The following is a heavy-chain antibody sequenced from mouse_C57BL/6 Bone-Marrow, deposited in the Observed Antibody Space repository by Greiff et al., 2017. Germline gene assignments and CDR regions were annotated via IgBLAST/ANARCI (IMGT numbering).Heavy chain of an antibody. J-gene: IGHJ4*01. V-gene: IGHV14-4*01. CDR3: TPIAYAMDY. D-gene: IGHD6-5*01. CDR1: GFNIKDDY. Sequence: VQLKESGAELVRPGASVKLSCTASGFNIKDDYMHWVKQRPEQGLEWIGWIDPENGDTEYASKFQGKATITADTSSNTAYLQLSSLTSEDTAVYYCTPIAYAMDYWGQGTTVTVSS. CDR2: IDPENGDT.